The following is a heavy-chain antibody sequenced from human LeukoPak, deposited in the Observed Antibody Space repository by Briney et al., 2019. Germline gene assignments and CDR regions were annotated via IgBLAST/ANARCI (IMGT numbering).Heavy chain of an antibody. CDR1: GGSISSSSYY. D-gene: IGHD6-19*01. CDR3: ARRSIAVAAWFDP. V-gene: IGHV4-39*01. J-gene: IGHJ5*02. CDR2: IYYSGTT. Sequence: SETLSLTCTVSGGSISSSSYYWGWIRQPPEKGLEWIGSIYYSGTTYYNPSLKSRVTISVDTSKNQFSLKLSSVTAADTAVYYCARRSIAVAAWFDPWGQGTLVTVSS.